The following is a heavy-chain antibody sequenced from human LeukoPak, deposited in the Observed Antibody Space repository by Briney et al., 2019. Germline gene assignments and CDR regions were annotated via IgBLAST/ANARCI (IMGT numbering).Heavy chain of an antibody. CDR3: ARDVGDGYKTNI. CDR1: GFTFSSYW. D-gene: IGHD5-24*01. Sequence: PGGSLRLSCAASGFTFSSYWMHWVRQAPGKGLVWVSRINSGGSSTSYADSVKGRFTISRDNAKNTLYLQMNSLRAEDTAVYYCARDVGDGYKTNIWGQGTMVTVSS. J-gene: IGHJ3*02. CDR2: INSGGSST. V-gene: IGHV3-74*01.